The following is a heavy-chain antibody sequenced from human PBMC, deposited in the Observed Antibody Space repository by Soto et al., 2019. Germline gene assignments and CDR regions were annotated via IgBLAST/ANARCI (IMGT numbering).Heavy chain of an antibody. Sequence: GGSLRLSCAASGFTFSSYSMNWVRQAPGKGLEWVSYISSSSSTIYYADSVKGRFTISRDNAKNSLYLQMNSLRDEDTAVYYCARARYSSSWYDDRDWGQGTLVTVSS. CDR1: GFTFSSYS. CDR2: ISSSSSTI. CDR3: ARARYSSSWYDDRD. J-gene: IGHJ4*02. V-gene: IGHV3-48*02. D-gene: IGHD6-13*01.